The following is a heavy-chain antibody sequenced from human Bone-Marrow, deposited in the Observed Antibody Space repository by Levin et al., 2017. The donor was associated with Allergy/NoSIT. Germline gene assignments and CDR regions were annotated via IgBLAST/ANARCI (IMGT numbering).Heavy chain of an antibody. CDR1: GYTFTDYY. Sequence: ASVKVSCKVSGYTFTDYYMHWVRQVPGEGLAWLGRFDPEDAEAIYAENFQGRVTLTEDTSTDTAYMEMSSLTSEDTGVYYCTTTGQPADNALDYWGQGTLVIVSS. J-gene: IGHJ4*02. CDR3: TTTGQPADNALDY. D-gene: IGHD2-15*01. V-gene: IGHV1-24*01. CDR2: FDPEDAEA.